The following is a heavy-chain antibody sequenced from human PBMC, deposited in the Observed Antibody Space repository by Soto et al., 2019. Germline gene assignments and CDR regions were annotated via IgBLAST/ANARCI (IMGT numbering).Heavy chain of an antibody. D-gene: IGHD1-1*01. CDR3: AKATGLRCWCGVDY. CDR1: GFTFSTYA. Sequence: EVQLLESGGGLVQPGGSLTLSCAASGFTFSTYAMGWVRQAPGKGLEWVSTIQGSDDTTVYADSVRGRFTISRDNSKNRLSLQMNTLRGDDTAVYYCAKATGLRCWCGVDYWGQGALVTVSS. V-gene: IGHV3-23*01. CDR2: IQGSDDTT. J-gene: IGHJ4*02.